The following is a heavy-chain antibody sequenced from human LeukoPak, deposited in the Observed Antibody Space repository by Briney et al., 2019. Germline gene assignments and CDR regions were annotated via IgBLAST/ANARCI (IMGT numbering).Heavy chain of an antibody. V-gene: IGHV4-4*07. D-gene: IGHD3-10*01. CDR2: IYTSGST. Sequence: SETLSLTCTVSGGSVSSYYWSWIRQPAGKGPEWIGRIYTSGSTNYNPSLKSRVTMSVDTSKNQFSLKLSSVTAADTAVYYCARDFETHISGTHYMDVWGKGTTVTVSS. J-gene: IGHJ6*03. CDR3: ARDFETHISGTHYMDV. CDR1: GGSVSSYY.